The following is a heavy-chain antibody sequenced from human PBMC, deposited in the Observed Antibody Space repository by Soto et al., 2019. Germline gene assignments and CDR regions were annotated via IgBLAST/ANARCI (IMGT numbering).Heavy chain of an antibody. CDR1: GDSISSGDYY. CDR3: ARHRYSYGVYYFDY. V-gene: IGHV4-61*08. Sequence: SETLSLTCTVSGDSISSGDYYWSWIRQPPGKGLEWIGYIYYSGSTNYNPSLTSRVTISVDTSKNQFSLKLSSVTAADTAVYYCARHRYSYGVYYFDYWGQGTLVTLSS. CDR2: IYYSGST. J-gene: IGHJ4*02. D-gene: IGHD5-18*01.